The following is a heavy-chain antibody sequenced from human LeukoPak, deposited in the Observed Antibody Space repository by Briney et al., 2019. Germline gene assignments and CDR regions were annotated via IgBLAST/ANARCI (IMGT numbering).Heavy chain of an antibody. J-gene: IGHJ1*01. CDR1: GYTFGNYE. CDR3: ARGNCSGHACYTADFLQH. CDR2: MKANSGDT. D-gene: IGHD2-15*01. V-gene: IGHV1-8*01. Sequence: ASVKVSCKASGYTFGNYEINWVRQAPGQGLEWMGWMKANSGDTGYTEKLRGRVTMTRDPSVSTAYMELNSLRSEDTAVYYCARGNCSGHACYTADFLQHWGQGTLITVSS.